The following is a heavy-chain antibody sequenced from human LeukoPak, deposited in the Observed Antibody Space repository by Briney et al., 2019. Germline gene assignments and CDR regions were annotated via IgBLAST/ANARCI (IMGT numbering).Heavy chain of an antibody. J-gene: IGHJ4*02. V-gene: IGHV3-23*01. CDR3: ANRIGYSSGWYFDY. CDR2: INGDGGST. D-gene: IGHD6-19*01. Sequence: GGSLRLSCAASGFTFSSYVMSWVRQAPGKGLEWVSAINGDGGSTYYADSVEGRFTISRDNSKNTLYLQMNSLRAEDTAVYYCANRIGYSSGWYFDYWGQGTLVTVSS. CDR1: GFTFSSYV.